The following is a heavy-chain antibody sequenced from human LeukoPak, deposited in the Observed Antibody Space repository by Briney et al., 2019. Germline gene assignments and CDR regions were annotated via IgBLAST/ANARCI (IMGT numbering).Heavy chain of an antibody. CDR3: ARVLSLYNWFDP. V-gene: IGHV1-18*04. Sequence: ASVKVSCKASGYTFTSYYMHWVRQAPGQGLEWMGWISAYNGNTNYAQKLQGRVTMTTDTSTSTAYMELRSLRSDDTAVYYCARVLSLYNWFDPWGQGTLVTVSS. J-gene: IGHJ5*02. CDR1: GYTFTSYY. D-gene: IGHD2-15*01. CDR2: ISAYNGNT.